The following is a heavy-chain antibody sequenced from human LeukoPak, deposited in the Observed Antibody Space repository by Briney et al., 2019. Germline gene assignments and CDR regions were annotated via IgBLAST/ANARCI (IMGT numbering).Heavy chain of an antibody. CDR2: ISSRGTVI. J-gene: IGHJ4*02. Sequence: GGSLRLSCAASGFTFSSYEMNWVRQAPGKGLEWISYISSRGTVIYYANSVKGRFTISRDNAQNSVYLQMNSLRAEDTVVYYCVRGETREFTGSWFYWGQGTLVTVSS. V-gene: IGHV3-48*03. CDR1: GFTFSSYE. CDR3: VRGETREFTGSWFY. D-gene: IGHD6-13*01.